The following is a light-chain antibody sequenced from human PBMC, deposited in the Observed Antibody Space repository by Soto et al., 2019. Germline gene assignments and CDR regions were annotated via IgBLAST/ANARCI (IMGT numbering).Light chain of an antibody. V-gene: IGKV1-5*03. CDR2: QAS. CDR3: QQYNSYRT. CDR1: QSVSTS. Sequence: DIQMTQSPSTLSASVGDRLTITCRAGQSVSTSLAWYQQKPGIAPKLLIYQASSLENGVPSRFSGSGSGTEFTLTISSLQPDDFATYYCQQYNSYRTFGQGTKVEIK. J-gene: IGKJ1*01.